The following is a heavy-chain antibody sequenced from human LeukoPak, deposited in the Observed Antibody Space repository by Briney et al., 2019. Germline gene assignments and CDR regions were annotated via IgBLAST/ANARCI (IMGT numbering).Heavy chain of an antibody. Sequence: PGRSLRLSCAASGFTFDDYAMHWVRQAPGKGLEWVSGISWNSGSVGYADSVKGRFTISRDNAKNSLYLQMNSLRAEDMALYYCAKDMGYNWNDGALDYWGQGTLVTVSS. CDR1: GFTFDDYA. CDR2: ISWNSGSV. V-gene: IGHV3-9*03. J-gene: IGHJ4*02. D-gene: IGHD1-20*01. CDR3: AKDMGYNWNDGALDY.